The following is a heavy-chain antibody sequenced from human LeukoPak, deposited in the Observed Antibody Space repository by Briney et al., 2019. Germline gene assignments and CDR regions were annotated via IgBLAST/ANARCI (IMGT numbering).Heavy chain of an antibody. CDR2: INPNSGGT. CDR1: GYTFTGYY. J-gene: IGHJ4*02. D-gene: IGHD6-13*01. Sequence: APVKVSCKASGYTFTGYYMHWVRQAPGQGLEWMGWINPNSGGTNYAQKFQGRVTMTRDTSISTAYMELSRLRSDDTAVYYCARASAAAGHYDYWGQGTLVTVSS. CDR3: ARASAAAGHYDY. V-gene: IGHV1-2*02.